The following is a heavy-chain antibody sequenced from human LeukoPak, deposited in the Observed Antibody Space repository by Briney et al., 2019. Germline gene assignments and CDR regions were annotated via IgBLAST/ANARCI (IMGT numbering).Heavy chain of an antibody. V-gene: IGHV1-18*01. CDR3: ARGRWQQDLDY. CDR1: GYTFTTYG. D-gene: IGHD5-24*01. Sequence: ASVNVSCKASGYTFTTYGISWVRPAPGQGLEWMGWISAYNGHTNYAQKLQDRVTMTTDTSTSTVYMELRSLRSDDTAVYYCARGRWQQDLDYWGQGTTVTVSS. CDR2: ISAYNGHT. J-gene: IGHJ4*02.